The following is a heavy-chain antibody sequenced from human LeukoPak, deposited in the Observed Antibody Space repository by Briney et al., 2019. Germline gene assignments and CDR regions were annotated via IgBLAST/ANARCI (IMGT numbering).Heavy chain of an antibody. J-gene: IGHJ5*02. CDR2: IYYSGST. D-gene: IGHD5-18*01. CDR3: ARDREPNEYSYGFGSWFDP. V-gene: IGHV4-39*07. Sequence: SETLSLTCSVSGGSINRSSFYWGWLRQPPGKGLEWIGSIYYSGSTYSNPSLKSRVTISVDTSKNQFSLKLTSVTAADTAVYYCARDREPNEYSYGFGSWFDPWGQGTLVTVSS. CDR1: GGSINRSSFY.